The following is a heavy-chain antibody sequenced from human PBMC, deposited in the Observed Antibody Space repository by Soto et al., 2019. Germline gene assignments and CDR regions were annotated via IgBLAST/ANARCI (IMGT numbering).Heavy chain of an antibody. D-gene: IGHD3-22*01. CDR2: ISYDGDNK. CDR1: GFTFSSYA. Sequence: VQLVESGGGVVQPGRSLRLSCAASGFTFSSYAMHWVRQAPGKGLEWVAVISYDGDNKYYADSVKGRFTISRDNSKNTLYLQMNSLRAEDTAVYYCARDDNYYDSNNFYSFDLWGRGTLVTVSS. CDR3: ARDDNYYDSNNFYSFDL. V-gene: IGHV3-30-3*01. J-gene: IGHJ2*01.